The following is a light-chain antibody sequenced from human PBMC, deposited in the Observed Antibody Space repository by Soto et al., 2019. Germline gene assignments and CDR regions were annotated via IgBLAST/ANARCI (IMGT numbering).Light chain of an antibody. V-gene: IGKV1-39*01. J-gene: IGKJ4*01. CDR2: SAS. Sequence: DIPMTQSPSSLSASVGDRVTITCRASQSISTYLSWYQHRPGKAPKLLIYSASTLQSGVPPRFSGSGSGTDFTLTISSLQPDDFATYYCQQSFNTLTFGGGTKVEIK. CDR3: QQSFNTLT. CDR1: QSISTY.